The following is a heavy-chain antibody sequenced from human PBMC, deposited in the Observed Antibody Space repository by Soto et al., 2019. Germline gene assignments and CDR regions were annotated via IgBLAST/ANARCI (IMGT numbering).Heavy chain of an antibody. Sequence: QVQLVESGGGVVQPGRSLRLSCAASGFTFSSYAMHWVRQAPGKGLEWVAVISYDGSNKYYADSVKGRFTISRDNSKNTLYLQMNRLRAEDTAVYYCARDPRYSSGWYGLVDYWGQGTLVTVSS. CDR1: GFTFSSYA. CDR3: ARDPRYSSGWYGLVDY. V-gene: IGHV3-30-3*01. D-gene: IGHD6-19*01. CDR2: ISYDGSNK. J-gene: IGHJ4*02.